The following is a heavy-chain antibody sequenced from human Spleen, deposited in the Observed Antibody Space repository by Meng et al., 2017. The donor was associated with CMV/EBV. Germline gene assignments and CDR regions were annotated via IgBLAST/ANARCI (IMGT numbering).Heavy chain of an antibody. V-gene: IGHV3-23*03. CDR2: VYSGGSST. CDR3: AREGAYCGGDCQYNWFDP. CDR1: GLTFSTYA. D-gene: IGHD2-21*01. Sequence: GESLKISCAASGLTFSTYAMRWVRQAPGKGLEWVSVVYSGGSSTYFADSVKGRFTISRDNAKNSLYLQMNSLRAEDTAVYYCAREGAYCGGDCQYNWFDPWGQGTLVTVSS. J-gene: IGHJ5*02.